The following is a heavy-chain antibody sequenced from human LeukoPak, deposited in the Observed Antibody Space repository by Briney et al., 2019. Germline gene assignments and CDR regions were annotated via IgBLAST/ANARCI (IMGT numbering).Heavy chain of an antibody. CDR1: GGSISSYH. D-gene: IGHD4-17*01. J-gene: IGHJ4*02. CDR2: IYYSGST. Sequence: SETLSLTCTVSGGSISSYHWSWIRQPPGKGLEWIGYIYYSGSTNYNPSLKSRVTMSVDTSKNQFSLNLSSVTAADTAVYYCASLMTTVTTSDYWGQGTLVTVSS. V-gene: IGHV4-59*01. CDR3: ASLMTTVTTSDY.